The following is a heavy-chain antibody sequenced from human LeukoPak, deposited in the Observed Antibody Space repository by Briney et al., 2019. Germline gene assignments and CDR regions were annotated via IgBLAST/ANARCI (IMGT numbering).Heavy chain of an antibody. CDR2: MNPNSGNT. CDR3: ARGRDRYCSGGSCFELDF. D-gene: IGHD2-15*01. Sequence: ASVKVSCKASGYTFTSYGISWVRQAPGQGLEWMGWMNPNSGNTGYAQKFQGRVTMTRNTSISTAYMELSSLRSEDTAVYYCARGRDRYCSGGSCFELDFWGQGTLVTVSS. CDR1: GYTFTSYG. J-gene: IGHJ4*02. V-gene: IGHV1-8*02.